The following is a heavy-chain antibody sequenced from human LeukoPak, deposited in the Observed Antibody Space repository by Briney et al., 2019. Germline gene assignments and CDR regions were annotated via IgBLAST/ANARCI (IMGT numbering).Heavy chain of an antibody. CDR2: IHHSGVT. D-gene: IGHD3-3*01. J-gene: IGHJ5*02. CDR1: GVSISDENW. V-gene: IGHV4-4*02. Sequence: SETLSLTCGVSGVSISDENWWSWVRQPPGEGLEWIGEIHHSGVTNYNPSLKSRVSISVDKSNNQVSLRLTSLTAADTAVYYCARNSITISPGWFDPWGQGTLVTVSS. CDR3: ARNSITISPGWFDP.